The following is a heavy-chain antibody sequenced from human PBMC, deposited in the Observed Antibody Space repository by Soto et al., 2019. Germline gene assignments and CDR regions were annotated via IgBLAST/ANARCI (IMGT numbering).Heavy chain of an antibody. CDR1: GGTFSSYA. CDR2: IIPIFGTA. Sequence: SVKVSCTASGGTFSSYAISWVRQAPGQGLEWMGGIIPIFGTANYAQKFQGRVTITADKSTSTAYMELSSLRSEDTAVYYCAMGTVVVTPYNWFDPWGQGTLVNV. J-gene: IGHJ5*02. D-gene: IGHD2-21*02. CDR3: AMGTVVVTPYNWFDP. V-gene: IGHV1-69*06.